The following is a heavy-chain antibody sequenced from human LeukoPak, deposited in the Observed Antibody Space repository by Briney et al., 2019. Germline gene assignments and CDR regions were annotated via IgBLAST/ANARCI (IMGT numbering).Heavy chain of an antibody. CDR3: AKDIGAAGTDF. V-gene: IGHV3-33*06. D-gene: IGHD6-13*01. CDR1: GFTFSRYG. CDR2: IWYDGSNK. Sequence: GRSLRLSCAASGFTFSRYGMHWVRQAPGKGLEWVAVIWYDGSNKYYADSVKGRFTISRDNSKNTLYLQMNSLRAEDTAVYYCAKDIGAAGTDFWGQGTLVTVSS. J-gene: IGHJ4*02.